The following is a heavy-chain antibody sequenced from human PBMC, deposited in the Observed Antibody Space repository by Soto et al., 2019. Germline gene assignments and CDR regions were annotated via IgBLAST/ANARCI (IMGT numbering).Heavy chain of an antibody. D-gene: IGHD3-10*01. Sequence: GGSLRLSCAASGFTFSSYGMHWVRQAPGKGLEWVAVISYDGSNKYYADSVKGRFTISRDNSKNTLYLQMNSLRAEDTAVYYCAKDYLWFGELLWNYFDYWGQGTLVTVSS. J-gene: IGHJ4*02. CDR2: ISYDGSNK. V-gene: IGHV3-30*18. CDR3: AKDYLWFGELLWNYFDY. CDR1: GFTFSSYG.